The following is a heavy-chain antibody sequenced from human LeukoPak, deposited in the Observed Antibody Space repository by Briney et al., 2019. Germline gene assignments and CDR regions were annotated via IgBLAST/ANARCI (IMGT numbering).Heavy chain of an antibody. CDR3: AREDFSSGWSAVDAFDI. CDR1: GFTFSSSA. J-gene: IGHJ3*02. V-gene: IGHV3-7*01. CDR2: IKQDGSEK. D-gene: IGHD6-19*01. Sequence: GGSQRLSCAASGFTFSSSAMSWVRQAPGKGLEWVANIKQDGSEKYYVDSVRGRFTISRDNAKNSLYLQMNSLRAEDTAVYYCAREDFSSGWSAVDAFDIWGQGTMVTVSS.